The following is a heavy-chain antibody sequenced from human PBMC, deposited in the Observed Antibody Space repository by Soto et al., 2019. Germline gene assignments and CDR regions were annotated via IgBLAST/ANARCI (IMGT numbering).Heavy chain of an antibody. D-gene: IGHD3-10*02. CDR3: TIVRVADSALDH. CDR1: GFIFSNNG. CDR2: MSYDGSDT. J-gene: IGHJ4*02. V-gene: IGHV3-30*02. Sequence: PVGSLRLSCVGSGFIFSNNGMHWVRQTPGKGLEWVAFMSYDGSDTFYADSVKGRFTISRDNSKSTLFLHMSNLRAEDTAMYYCTIVRVADSALDHWGQGTLVTVSS.